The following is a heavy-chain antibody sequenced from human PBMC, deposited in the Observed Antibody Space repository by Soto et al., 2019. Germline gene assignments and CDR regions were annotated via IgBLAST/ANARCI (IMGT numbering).Heavy chain of an antibody. V-gene: IGHV3-15*01. J-gene: IGHJ5*02. CDR2: ILRKNDGGTT. Sequence: EVQVVESGGDLVKPGESLKLSCATSGFTFTNAWMTWVRQAPGKGLEWVGRILRKNDGGTTDYAAPVKGRFTISRDELKNTLYLQMNSLRTEDTAVYYFTVQHSTWGQGTLVTVSS. D-gene: IGHD2-21*01. CDR3: TVQHST. CDR1: GFTFTNAW.